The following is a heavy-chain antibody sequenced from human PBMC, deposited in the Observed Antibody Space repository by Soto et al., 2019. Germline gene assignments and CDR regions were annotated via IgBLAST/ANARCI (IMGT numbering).Heavy chain of an antibody. J-gene: IGHJ4*02. CDR1: GGTFSSYA. V-gene: IGHV1-69*13. Sequence: SVKVSCKASGGTFSSYAISWVRQAPGQGLEWMGGIIPIFGTANYAQKFQGRVTITADESTSTAYMELSSLRSEDTAVYYCAREPVYYYDSSGYSWGQGTLVTVSS. D-gene: IGHD3-22*01. CDR2: IIPIFGTA. CDR3: AREPVYYYDSSGYS.